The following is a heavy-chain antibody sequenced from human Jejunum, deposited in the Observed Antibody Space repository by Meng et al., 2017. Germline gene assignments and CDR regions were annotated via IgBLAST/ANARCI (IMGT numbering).Heavy chain of an antibody. CDR2: IYYTGST. D-gene: IGHD1-7*01. V-gene: IGHV4-31*03. Sequence: QVQRQESGPGLVKPSQTLSLTCTVSGGSLRTGAYYWGWIRQHPGKGLEWIGYIYYTGSTFYNPSLKSRVSISLETSKNQFSLKVTSVTAADTAFYYCARLGITETIGGFDPWGQGILVTVSS. CDR1: GGSLRTGAYY. CDR3: ARLGITETIGGFDP. J-gene: IGHJ5*02.